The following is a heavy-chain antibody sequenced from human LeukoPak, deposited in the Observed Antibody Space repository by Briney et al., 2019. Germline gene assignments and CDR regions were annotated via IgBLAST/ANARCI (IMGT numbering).Heavy chain of an antibody. D-gene: IGHD5/OR15-5a*01. J-gene: IGHJ4*02. CDR1: GFTFSSYA. CDR2: ISGSGGST. V-gene: IGHV3-23*01. Sequence: PGGSLRLSCAASGFTFSSYAMSWVRQAPGKGLEWVSAISGSGGSTYYADSVKGRFTISRDNSKNTLYLQMNSLRAEDTAVYYCAKGGGSGVHGVSYFDYWGQGTLVTVSS. CDR3: AKGGGSGVHGVSYFDY.